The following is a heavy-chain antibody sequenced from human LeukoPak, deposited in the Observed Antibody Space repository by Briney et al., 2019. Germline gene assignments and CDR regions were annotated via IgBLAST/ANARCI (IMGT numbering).Heavy chain of an antibody. J-gene: IGHJ3*02. CDR3: ARVPGDDFWSGFRSDGIDI. CDR2: MNPNSGNT. D-gene: IGHD3-3*01. CDR1: GYTFTSYD. Sequence: GASVKVSCKASGYTFTSYDINWVRQATGQGLEWMGRMNPNSGNTDYAQKFQGRVSMTRDTSISTAYMELSGLRSGDTAIYYCARVPGDDFWSGFRSDGIDIWGQGTVVTVSS. V-gene: IGHV1-8*01.